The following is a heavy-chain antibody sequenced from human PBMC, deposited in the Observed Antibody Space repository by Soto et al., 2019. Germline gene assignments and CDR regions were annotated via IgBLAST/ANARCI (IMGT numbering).Heavy chain of an antibody. CDR3: AGEGLLEGVVFVNY. Sequence: GASVKVSCKASGYTFTSYGISWVRQAPGQGLEWMGRISAYNGNTNYAQKLQGRVTMTTDTSTSTAYMELRSLRSDDTAVYYCAGEGLLEGVVFVNYGGREPLFTAS. CDR2: ISAYNGNT. CDR1: GYTFTSYG. V-gene: IGHV1-18*01. D-gene: IGHD3-3*01. J-gene: IGHJ4*02.